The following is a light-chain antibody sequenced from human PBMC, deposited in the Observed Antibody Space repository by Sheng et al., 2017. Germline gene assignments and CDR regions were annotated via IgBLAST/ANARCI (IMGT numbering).Light chain of an antibody. J-gene: IGKJ1*01. V-gene: IGKV1-5*03. CDR3: QQYNSFSPWT. CDR2: KAS. Sequence: DIQLTQSPSTLSASVGDRVTFTCRASQNVSSWVAWFQQRPGQAPKLLIFKASNLESGVPSRFTGSGSGTEFSLTIXSLQPDDFATYYCQQYNSFSPWTFGQGTKV. CDR1: QNVSSW.